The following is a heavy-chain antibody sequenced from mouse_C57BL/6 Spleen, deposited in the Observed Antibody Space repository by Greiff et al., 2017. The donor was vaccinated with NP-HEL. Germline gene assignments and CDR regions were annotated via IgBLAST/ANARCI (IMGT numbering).Heavy chain of an antibody. Sequence: QVQLQQPGAELVRPGSSVKLSCKASGYTFTSYWMHWVKQRPIQGLEWIGNIDPSDSETHYNQKFKDKATLTVDKSSSTAYMQLSSLTSEDSAVYYCARKDGNGYRYFDVWGTGTTVTVSS. CDR1: GYTFTSYW. D-gene: IGHD1-1*01. V-gene: IGHV1-52*01. CDR3: ARKDGNGYRYFDV. J-gene: IGHJ1*03. CDR2: IDPSDSET.